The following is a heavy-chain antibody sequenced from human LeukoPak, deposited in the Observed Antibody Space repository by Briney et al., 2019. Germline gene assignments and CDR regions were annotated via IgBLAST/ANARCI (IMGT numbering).Heavy chain of an antibody. V-gene: IGHV4-31*03. J-gene: IGHJ6*02. D-gene: IGHD3-3*01. CDR3: ARVGEPANYDFWSGYLAPAPYYYYGMDV. Sequence: PSETLSLTCTVSGGSISSGGYYWSWIRQHPGKGLEWIGYIYYSGSTYYNPSLKSRVTISVDTSKNQFSLKLSSVTAADTAVYYCARVGEPANYDFWSGYLAPAPYYYYGMDVWGQGTTVTVSS. CDR1: GGSISSGGYY. CDR2: IYYSGST.